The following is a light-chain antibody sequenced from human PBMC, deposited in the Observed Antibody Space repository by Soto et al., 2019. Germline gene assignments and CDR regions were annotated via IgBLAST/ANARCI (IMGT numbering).Light chain of an antibody. Sequence: AIQLTQSPSSLSASVGDRVTITCRASQGISSVLAWYQQKPGKAPKLLIYDASSLGSGVPSRFSGSGSGTDFTLTISSLQPEDFATYYCQQFNSYPSLTFGGGTKVEIK. J-gene: IGKJ4*01. CDR1: QGISSV. CDR2: DAS. V-gene: IGKV1-13*02. CDR3: QQFNSYPSLT.